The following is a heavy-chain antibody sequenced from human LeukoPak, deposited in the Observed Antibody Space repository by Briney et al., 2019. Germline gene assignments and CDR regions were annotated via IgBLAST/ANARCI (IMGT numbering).Heavy chain of an antibody. J-gene: IGHJ4*02. Sequence: WIRQPPGKGLEWIGSIYYSGSTYYNPSLKSRVTISVDTSKNQFSPKLSSVTAADTAVYYCVVIPRGYIDYWGQGTLVTVSS. V-gene: IGHV4-39*01. D-gene: IGHD2-15*01. CDR3: VVIPRGYIDY. CDR2: IYYSGST.